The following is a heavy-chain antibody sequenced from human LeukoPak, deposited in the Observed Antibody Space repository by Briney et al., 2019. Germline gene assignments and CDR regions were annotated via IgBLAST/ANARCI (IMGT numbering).Heavy chain of an antibody. D-gene: IGHD2-21*01. V-gene: IGHV3-23*01. J-gene: IGHJ4*02. CDR3: AKAPVTTCRGAYCYPFDY. CDR2: ISGSGGST. Sequence: GSLRLSCSASGFNFSSYSMSWVRQATGKGLEWVSAISGSGGSTYYADSVKGRFTISRDSSKNTLFLQMNRLRPEDAAVYYCAKAPVTTCRGAYCYPFDYWGQGTLVTVSS. CDR1: GFNFSSYS.